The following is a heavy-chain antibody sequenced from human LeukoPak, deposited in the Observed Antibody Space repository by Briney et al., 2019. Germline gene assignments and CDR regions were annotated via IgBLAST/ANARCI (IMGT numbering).Heavy chain of an antibody. Sequence: GGSLRLSCAASGFTFSSYWMSWVRQAPGKGLEWVANIKQDGSEKYYVDSVKGRFTISRDNAKNSLYLQMNSLRAEDTAVYYCAREAEVVTMIVVAAFDYWGQGSLVIVSS. J-gene: IGHJ4*02. CDR2: IKQDGSEK. CDR1: GFTFSSYW. D-gene: IGHD3-22*01. V-gene: IGHV3-7*01. CDR3: AREAEVVTMIVVAAFDY.